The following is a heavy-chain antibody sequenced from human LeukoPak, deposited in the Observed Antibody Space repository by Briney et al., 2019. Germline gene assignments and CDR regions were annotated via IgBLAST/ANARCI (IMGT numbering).Heavy chain of an antibody. CDR3: ARVAVEMATITYCYGMDV. J-gene: IGHJ6*02. D-gene: IGHD5-24*01. Sequence: ASVKVSCKASGYTFTGYYMHWVRQAPGQGLEWMGRINPNSGGTNYAQKFQGRVTMTRDTSISTAYMELSRLRSDDTAVYYCARVAVEMATITYCYGMDVWGQGTTVTVSS. V-gene: IGHV1-2*06. CDR1: GYTFTGYY. CDR2: INPNSGGT.